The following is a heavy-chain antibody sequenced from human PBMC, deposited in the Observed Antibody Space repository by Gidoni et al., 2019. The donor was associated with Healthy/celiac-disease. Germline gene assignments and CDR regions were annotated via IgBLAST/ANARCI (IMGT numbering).Heavy chain of an antibody. V-gene: IGHV3-48*02. CDR1: GFTFSSYS. D-gene: IGHD6-19*01. CDR2: ISSSSSTI. Sequence: EVQLVESGGGLVQPGGSLRLSCSASGFTFSSYSMNWVRQAPGKGLEWVSYISSSSSTIYYADSVKGRFTISRDNAKNSLYLQMNSLRDEDTAVYYCARDNGSGWYFAFDIWGQGTMVTVSS. CDR3: ARDNGSGWYFAFDI. J-gene: IGHJ3*02.